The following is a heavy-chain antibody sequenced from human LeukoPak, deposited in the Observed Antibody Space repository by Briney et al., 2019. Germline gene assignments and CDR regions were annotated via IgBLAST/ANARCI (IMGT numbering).Heavy chain of an antibody. CDR3: ARDPLSANAFDM. J-gene: IGHJ3*02. V-gene: IGHV4-59*01. D-gene: IGHD6-25*01. CDR1: GGSISSYY. CDR2: ISHIGST. Sequence: PSETLSLTCTVSGGSISSYYWSWIRQPPGKGLEWIGYISHIGSTNYNPSLKSRLTISVDRSKNQFSLKLSSVTAADTAVYYCARDPLSANAFDMWGQGTVVTVSS.